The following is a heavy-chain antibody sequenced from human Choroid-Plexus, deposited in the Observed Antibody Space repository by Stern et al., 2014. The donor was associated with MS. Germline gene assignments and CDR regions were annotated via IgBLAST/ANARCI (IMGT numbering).Heavy chain of an antibody. CDR1: GFTFGSCA. D-gene: IGHD2/OR15-2a*01. J-gene: IGHJ5*02. CDR3: AKDRQYLTYFFDH. CDR2: VSYDGSNK. Sequence: VQLAESEGGVVQPGRPLRLSCVASGFTFGSCAMHWVRQAPGKGLGWGAGVSYDGSNKEYADSVKGRFTISRDNSQNTLYMQMSSLRPEDTAVYYCAKDRQYLTYFFDHWGQGSLVTVSS. V-gene: IGHV3-30*18.